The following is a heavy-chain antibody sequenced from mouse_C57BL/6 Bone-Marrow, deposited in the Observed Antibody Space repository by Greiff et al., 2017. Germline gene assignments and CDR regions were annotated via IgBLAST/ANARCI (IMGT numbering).Heavy chain of an antibody. Sequence: QVTLKVSGPGILQPSQTLSLTCSFSGFSLSTFGMGVGWIRQPSGKGLEWLAHIWWDDDKYYNPALKSRLTISKDTSKNQVFLKIANVDTADTATYYCARIRIYYYGSSEYFDVWGTGTTVTVSS. CDR3: ARIRIYYYGSSEYFDV. D-gene: IGHD1-1*01. CDR2: IWWDDDK. CDR1: GFSLSTFGMG. J-gene: IGHJ1*03. V-gene: IGHV8-8*01.